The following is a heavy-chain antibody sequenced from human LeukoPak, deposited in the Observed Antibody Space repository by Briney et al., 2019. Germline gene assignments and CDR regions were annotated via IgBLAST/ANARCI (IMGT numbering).Heavy chain of an antibody. Sequence: KTSETLSLTCTVSGGSVSSGGYYWSWIRQPPGKGLEWIGYIYYSGSTNYNPSLKSRVTISVDTSKNQFSLKLSSVTAADTAVYYCARAGGFFSPFGYWGQGTLVTVSS. CDR3: ARAGGFFSPFGY. V-gene: IGHV4-61*08. CDR2: IYYSGST. CDR1: GGSVSSGGYY. J-gene: IGHJ4*02. D-gene: IGHD3-3*01.